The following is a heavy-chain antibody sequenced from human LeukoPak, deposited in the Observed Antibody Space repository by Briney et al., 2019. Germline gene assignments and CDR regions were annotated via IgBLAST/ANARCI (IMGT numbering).Heavy chain of an antibody. J-gene: IGHJ3*02. Sequence: PETLSLTCAVYGGSFSGYYWSWIRQPPGKGLEWIGEINHSGSTNYNPSLKSRVTISVDTSKNQFSLKLSSVTAADTAVYYCASSDSSGQTQIWGQGTMVTVSS. D-gene: IGHD3-22*01. V-gene: IGHV4-34*01. CDR1: GGSFSGYY. CDR2: INHSGST. CDR3: ASSDSSGQTQI.